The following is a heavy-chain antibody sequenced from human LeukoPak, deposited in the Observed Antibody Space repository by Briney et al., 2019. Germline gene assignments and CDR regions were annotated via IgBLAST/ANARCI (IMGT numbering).Heavy chain of an antibody. D-gene: IGHD3-10*01. CDR2: IYYSGST. V-gene: IGHV4-59*01. Sequence: SETLSLTCTVSGGSISSYYWSWIRQPPGKGLEWIGYIYYSGSTNYNPSLKSRVTISVDTSKNQFSLKLSSVTAADTAVYYCARVAGLLWFGEFDYWGQGTLVTVSS. CDR3: ARVAGLLWFGEFDY. J-gene: IGHJ4*02. CDR1: GGSISSYY.